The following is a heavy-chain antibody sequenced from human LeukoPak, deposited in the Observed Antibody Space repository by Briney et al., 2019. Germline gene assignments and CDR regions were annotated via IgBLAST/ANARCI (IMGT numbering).Heavy chain of an antibody. V-gene: IGHV3-7*01. J-gene: IGHJ4*02. CDR2: IKQDGSEK. D-gene: IGHD6-19*01. Sequence: GGSLRLSCAASGFTFSSYWVSWVRQAPGKGLEWVANIKQDGSEKYYVDSVKGRFTISRDNAKNSLYLQMNSLRAEDTAVYYCARESGSGWSGYWGQGTLVTVSS. CDR1: GFTFSSYW. CDR3: ARESGSGWSGY.